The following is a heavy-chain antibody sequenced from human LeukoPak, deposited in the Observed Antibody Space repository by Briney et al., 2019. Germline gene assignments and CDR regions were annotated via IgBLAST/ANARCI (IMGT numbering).Heavy chain of an antibody. V-gene: IGHV4-34*01. CDR1: GGSFSGY. D-gene: IGHD6-19*01. CDR3: ARRSHYSGWYV. J-gene: IGHJ1*01. CDR2: INHTGST. Sequence: SETLSLTCAVYGGSFSGYWSWIRQPPGKGLEWIGEINHTGSTNYNPSLKSRVTISVDTSKNQFSLKPSSVTAADTAVYFCARRSHYSGWYVWGQGTLVTVSS.